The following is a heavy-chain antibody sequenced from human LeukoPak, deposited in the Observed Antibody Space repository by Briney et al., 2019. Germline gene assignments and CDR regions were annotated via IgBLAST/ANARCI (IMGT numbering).Heavy chain of an antibody. J-gene: IGHJ4*02. D-gene: IGHD2-15*01. CDR1: GFTFSSYG. CDR2: ISGSGGST. V-gene: IGHV3-23*01. CDR3: AKGSWYFDY. Sequence: PGGTLRLSCAASGFTFSSYGMNWVRKAPGKALEWVSAISGSGGSTYYADSVKGRFTISKDNSKNTLYLQMNSLRAEDTAVYYRAKGSWYFDYWGQGTLVTVSS.